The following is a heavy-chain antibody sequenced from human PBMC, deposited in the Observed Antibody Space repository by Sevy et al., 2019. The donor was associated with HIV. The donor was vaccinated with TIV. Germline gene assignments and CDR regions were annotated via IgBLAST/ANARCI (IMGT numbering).Heavy chain of an antibody. V-gene: IGHV1-69*13. CDR3: AREGVEADLGFDY. D-gene: IGHD3-16*01. CDR2: IIPIFGTA. CDR1: GGTFSSYA. J-gene: IGHJ4*02. Sequence: ASVKVSCKASGGTFSSYAISWVRQAPGQGLEWMGGIIPIFGTANYAQKFQGRVTITADESTSTAYMELSSLRSEDTAVYYCAREGVEADLGFDYWGQGTLVTVSS.